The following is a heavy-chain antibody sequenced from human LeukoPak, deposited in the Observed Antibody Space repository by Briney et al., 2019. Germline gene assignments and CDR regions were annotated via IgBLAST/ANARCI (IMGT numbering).Heavy chain of an antibody. CDR1: GFAFSSSW. V-gene: IGHV3-7*03. J-gene: IGHJ4*02. CDR2: INKDATAK. D-gene: IGHD3-10*01. CDR3: AREDWFHFDY. Sequence: GSLRLSCAASGFAFSSSWMSWVRQAPGKGLEWVANINKDATAKYYVDFVKGRFTISRDNAKNSLYLQMNGLRAEDTAVYYCAREDWFHFDYWGQGTLVTVSS.